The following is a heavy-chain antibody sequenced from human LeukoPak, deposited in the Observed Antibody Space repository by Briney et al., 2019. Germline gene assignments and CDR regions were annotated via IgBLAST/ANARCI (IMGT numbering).Heavy chain of an antibody. J-gene: IGHJ4*02. V-gene: IGHV4-30-4*08. Sequence: PSETLSLTCTVSGGSISSGDYYWSWIRQPPGKGLEWIGYIYYSGSTYYNPSLKSRVTISVDTSKNQFSLKLSSVTAADTAVYYCARVSVGTHFDYWGQGTLVTVSS. CDR2: IYYSGST. CDR1: GGSISSGDYY. D-gene: IGHD1-26*01. CDR3: ARVSVGTHFDY.